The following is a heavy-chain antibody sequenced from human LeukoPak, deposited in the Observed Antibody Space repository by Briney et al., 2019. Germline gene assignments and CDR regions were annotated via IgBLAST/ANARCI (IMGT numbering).Heavy chain of an antibody. Sequence: GGSLRLSCAASGFTFDDYAMHWVRQAPGKGLEWVSGISWNSGSIGYADSVKGRFTISRDNAKNSLYLQMNSLRAEDTALYYCAKEAAGPYFDYWGQGNLVTVSS. D-gene: IGHD6-25*01. CDR1: GFTFDDYA. J-gene: IGHJ4*02. CDR2: ISWNSGSI. V-gene: IGHV3-9*01. CDR3: AKEAAGPYFDY.